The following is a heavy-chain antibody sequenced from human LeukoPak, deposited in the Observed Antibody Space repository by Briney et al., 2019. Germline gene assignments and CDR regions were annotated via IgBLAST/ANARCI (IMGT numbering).Heavy chain of an antibody. V-gene: IGHV3-64D*06. CDR1: GFTFSTYV. J-gene: IGHJ4*02. CDR2: ISSNGDNT. CDR3: VRGTGY. Sequence: GSLRLSCSVPGFTFSTYVMHWVRQAPGKGLEYVSAISSNGDNTYYADSVKGRFTISRDNSKNTLYLQMSSLRADDTAVYYCVRGTGYWGQGTLVTVSS.